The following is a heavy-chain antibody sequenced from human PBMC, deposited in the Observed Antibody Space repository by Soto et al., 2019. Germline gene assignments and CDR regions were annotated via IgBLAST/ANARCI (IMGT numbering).Heavy chain of an antibody. CDR1: GYNFANYG. CDR3: ARDAAYNDFWGGVMELYSYNMDV. Sequence: QVQLVQSEAEVKKPGASLKVSCRASGYNFANYGISWVRQAPGQGLEWMGWISAHNGDTKYGQKVRGIVSMTADTSTSTAYMEMWSLRSDDTAVYYCARDAAYNDFWGGVMELYSYNMDVWGQGTTVTV. J-gene: IGHJ6*02. CDR2: ISAHNGDT. D-gene: IGHD3-3*01. V-gene: IGHV1-18*01.